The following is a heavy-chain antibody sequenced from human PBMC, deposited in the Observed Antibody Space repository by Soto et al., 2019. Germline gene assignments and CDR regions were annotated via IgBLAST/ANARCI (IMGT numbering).Heavy chain of an antibody. V-gene: IGHV4-30-4*01. CDR1: GGSISSGDYY. CDR3: ARVHNTGITNNWFDP. J-gene: IGHJ5*02. Sequence: QVQLQESGPGLVKPSQTLSLTCTVSGGSISSGDYYWSWIRQPPGKGLEWIGYIYYSGSTYYNPSLKSRVTISVDTSKNQFSLKLSSVTAADTAVYYCARVHNTGITNNWFDPWGQGTLVTVSS. CDR2: IYYSGST. D-gene: IGHD1-20*01.